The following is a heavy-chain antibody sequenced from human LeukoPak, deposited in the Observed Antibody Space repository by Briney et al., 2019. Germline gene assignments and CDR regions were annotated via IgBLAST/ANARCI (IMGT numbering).Heavy chain of an antibody. D-gene: IGHD6-13*01. CDR1: GFTFSSYA. CDR2: ISYDGSNK. J-gene: IGHJ3*02. V-gene: IGHV3-30-3*01. CDR3: ARDREPWSSWLDAFDI. Sequence: GRSLRLSCAASGFTFSSYAMHWVRQAPGKGLEWVAVISYDGSNKYYADSVKGRFTISRDNSKNTLYLQMNSLRAEDTAVYYCARDREPWSSWLDAFDIWGQGTMVTVSS.